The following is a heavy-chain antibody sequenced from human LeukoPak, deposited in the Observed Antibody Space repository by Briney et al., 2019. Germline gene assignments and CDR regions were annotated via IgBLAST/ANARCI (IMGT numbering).Heavy chain of an antibody. J-gene: IGHJ4*02. CDR3: ARDDYNWNYYFDY. CDR2: ISSSGFTI. V-gene: IGHV3-11*01. D-gene: IGHD1-7*01. CDR1: GFTFSDYY. Sequence: PGGSLRLSCAASGFTFSDYYMSWIRQAPGKGLEWVSYISSSGFTIYYADSVEGRFTISRDNAKNSLYLQMNSLRAEDTAVYYCARDDYNWNYYFDYWGQGTLVTVSS.